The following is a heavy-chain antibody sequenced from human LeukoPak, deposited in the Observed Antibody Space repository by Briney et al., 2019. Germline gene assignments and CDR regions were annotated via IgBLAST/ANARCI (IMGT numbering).Heavy chain of an antibody. Sequence: SGGSLRLSCAASGFTFSSYAMHWVRQSPGKGLEWVAVISYDGSNKYYADSVKGRFTISRDNSKNTLYLQMNSLRAEDTAVYYCASSMILYRTHFDYWGQGTLVTVSS. J-gene: IGHJ4*02. CDR2: ISYDGSNK. CDR1: GFTFSSYA. D-gene: IGHD3-16*01. CDR3: ASSMILYRTHFDY. V-gene: IGHV3-30-3*01.